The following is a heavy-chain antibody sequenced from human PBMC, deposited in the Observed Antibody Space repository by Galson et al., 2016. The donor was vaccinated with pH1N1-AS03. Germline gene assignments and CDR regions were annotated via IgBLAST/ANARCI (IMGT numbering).Heavy chain of an antibody. J-gene: IGHJ5*02. V-gene: IGHV5-10-1*01. CDR2: IDPSDSYT. CDR3: ARMTYHYDSTGYYGWLDP. Sequence: QSGAEVKKPGESLRISCKGSGYSFTKFWITWVRQMPGKGLEWMGRIDPSDSYTNYSPSFQGHVTISVDKSINTAYLQWSSLKASDNAMYSCARMTYHYDSTGYYGWLDPWGQGTLVTVSS. D-gene: IGHD3-22*01. CDR1: GYSFTKFW.